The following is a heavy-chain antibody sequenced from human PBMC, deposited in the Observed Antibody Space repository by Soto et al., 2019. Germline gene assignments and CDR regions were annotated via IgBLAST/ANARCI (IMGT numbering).Heavy chain of an antibody. Sequence: QVQLQQWGAGLLKPSETLSLTCAVYGGSFSGYYWSWIRQPPGKGLEWIGEINHSGSTNYNPSLKSRVTISVDTSKNQCALKLSSVTAADTAVYYCARTRLRYFDWLSHFDYWGQGTLVTVSS. CDR1: GGSFSGYY. CDR3: ARTRLRYFDWLSHFDY. V-gene: IGHV4-34*01. J-gene: IGHJ4*02. CDR2: INHSGST. D-gene: IGHD3-9*01.